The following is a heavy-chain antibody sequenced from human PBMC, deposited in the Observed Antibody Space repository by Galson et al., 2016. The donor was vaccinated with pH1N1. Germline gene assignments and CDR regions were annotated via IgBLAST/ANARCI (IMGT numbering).Heavy chain of an antibody. CDR2: IKQDGSEK. CDR3: ARDRGFLSVTTSAFHM. D-gene: IGHD4-17*01. J-gene: IGHJ3*02. V-gene: IGHV3-7*03. Sequence: SLRLSCAASGFTFSRYWMSWVRQAPGKGLEWVANIKQDGSEKNYADSVKGRFTVSRDNAKNSLYLQMNSLRGGDTAVYYCARDRGFLSVTTSAFHMWGQGTMVTVSS. CDR1: GFTFSRYW.